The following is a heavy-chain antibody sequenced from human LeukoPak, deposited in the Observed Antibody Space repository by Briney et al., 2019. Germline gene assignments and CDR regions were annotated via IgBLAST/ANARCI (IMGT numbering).Heavy chain of an antibody. Sequence: GGSLRLSCAASGFTFSSYAMSWVRQAPGKGLEWVSYISSSGSTIYYADSVMGRFTISRDNAKNSLYLQMNSLRAEDTAVYYCARDPLTFDYWGQGTLVTVSS. D-gene: IGHD7-27*01. V-gene: IGHV3-48*04. CDR3: ARDPLTFDY. CDR1: GFTFSSYA. CDR2: ISSSGSTI. J-gene: IGHJ4*02.